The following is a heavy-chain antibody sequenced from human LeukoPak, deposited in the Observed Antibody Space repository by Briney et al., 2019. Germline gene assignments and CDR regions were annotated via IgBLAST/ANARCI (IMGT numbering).Heavy chain of an antibody. J-gene: IGHJ4*02. Sequence: PGGSLRLSYAASGFTFSSYAMSWVRQAPGKGLQWVSAISGIGGSTYYADSVKGRFTISRDNSKNTLYLQMNSLRAEDTAVYYCAKGDRDRSVDYWGQGTLVTVSS. CDR1: GFTFSSYA. D-gene: IGHD3-10*01. CDR2: ISGIGGST. V-gene: IGHV3-23*01. CDR3: AKGDRDRSVDY.